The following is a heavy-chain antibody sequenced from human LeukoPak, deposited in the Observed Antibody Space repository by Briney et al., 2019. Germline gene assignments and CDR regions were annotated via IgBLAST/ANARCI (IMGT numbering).Heavy chain of an antibody. D-gene: IGHD3-3*01. CDR2: IYYSGST. Sequence: PSETLSLTCTVSGGSISRYYWSWIRQPPGKGLEWIGYIYYSGSTNYNPSLKSRVTISVDTSKNQFSLKLSSVTSADTAVYYCARVRYYDFWSGHNFDYWGQGTLVTVSS. CDR1: GGSISRYY. CDR3: ARVRYYDFWSGHNFDY. J-gene: IGHJ4*02. V-gene: IGHV4-59*01.